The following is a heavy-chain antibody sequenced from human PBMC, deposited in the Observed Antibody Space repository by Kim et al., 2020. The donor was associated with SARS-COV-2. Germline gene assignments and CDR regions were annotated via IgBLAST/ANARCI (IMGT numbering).Heavy chain of an antibody. V-gene: IGHV1-69*01. CDR3: ARGGYCSGGSCQGWFDP. Sequence: LQGRVTITADESTSTAYMELSSLRSEDTAVYYCARGGYCSGGSCQGWFDPWGQGTLVTVSS. J-gene: IGHJ5*02. D-gene: IGHD2-15*01.